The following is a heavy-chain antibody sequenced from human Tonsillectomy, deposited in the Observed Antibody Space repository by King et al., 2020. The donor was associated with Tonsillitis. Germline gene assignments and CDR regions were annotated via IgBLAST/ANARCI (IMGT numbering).Heavy chain of an antibody. D-gene: IGHD3-22*01. J-gene: IGHJ6*02. CDR3: AHTRIVVVITFAYYYGMDV. CDR2: IYWNDDK. CDR1: GFSLSTSGVG. V-gene: IGHV2-5*01. Sequence: ITLKESGPTLVKPTQTLTLTCTFSGFSLSTSGVGVGWIRQPPGKALEWLALIYWNDDKRYSPSLKSRLTITKDTSKNQVVLTMTNMDPVDTATYYCAHTRIVVVITFAYYYGMDVWGQGTTVTVSS.